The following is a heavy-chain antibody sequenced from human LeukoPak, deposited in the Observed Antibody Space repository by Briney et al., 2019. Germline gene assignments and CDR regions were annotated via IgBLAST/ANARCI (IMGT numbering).Heavy chain of an antibody. Sequence: PSETLSLTCTVSGGSISSYYWSWIRQPAGKGLEWIGRIYTSRSTNYNPSLKSRVTMSVDTSKNQFSLKLSSVTAADTAVYYCAREGITIFGENLYYYYYYMDVWGKGTTVTVSS. J-gene: IGHJ6*03. CDR3: AREGITIFGENLYYYYYYMDV. V-gene: IGHV4-4*07. CDR2: IYTSRST. CDR1: GGSISSYY. D-gene: IGHD3-3*01.